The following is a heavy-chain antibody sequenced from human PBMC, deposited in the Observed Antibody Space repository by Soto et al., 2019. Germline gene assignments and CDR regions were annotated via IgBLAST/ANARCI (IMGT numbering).Heavy chain of an antibody. D-gene: IGHD3-16*01. CDR2: TSYDGSNN. V-gene: IGHV3-33*05. J-gene: IGHJ4*02. CDR3: ARWGTTGGLDV. Sequence: QVQLVESGGGVVQPGTSLRLSCVGSGLTFRSYVIHWVRQAPGKGLEWVALTSYDGSNNFYGDSVKGRFTISRHNSRNTVELQMDSLRFEDTALYYCARWGTTGGLDVWGQGTLVSVSS. CDR1: GLTFRSYV.